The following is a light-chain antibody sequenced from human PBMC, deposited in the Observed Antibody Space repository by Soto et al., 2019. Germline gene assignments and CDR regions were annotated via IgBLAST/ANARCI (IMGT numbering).Light chain of an antibody. CDR1: QNIDSA. J-gene: IGKJ3*01. V-gene: IGKV1-5*03. CDR2: KAP. Sequence: DIQMTQSPATLSASVGDRVTITCRASQNIDSALAWYQKKPGTAPKPLIYKAPTLASGVPSRFSGSGSGTQFTLTISSLQPDDVASYYCQQYSTSFFTFGPGTSVDLK. CDR3: QQYSTSFFT.